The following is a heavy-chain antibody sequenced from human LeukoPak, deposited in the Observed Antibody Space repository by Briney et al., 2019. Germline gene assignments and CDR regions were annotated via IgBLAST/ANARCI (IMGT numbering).Heavy chain of an antibody. D-gene: IGHD6-13*01. CDR2: IKQDGSEK. CDR3: ARDQQALTRFYYYYYYMDV. CDR1: GFSFSSYW. J-gene: IGHJ6*03. V-gene: IGHV3-7*01. Sequence: GGSLRLSCAASGFSFSSYWMSWVRQAPGKGLEWVANIKQDGSEKYYVDSVKGRFTISRDSAKNSLYLQMNSLRAEDTAVYYCARDQQALTRFYYYYYYMDVWGKGTTVTVSS.